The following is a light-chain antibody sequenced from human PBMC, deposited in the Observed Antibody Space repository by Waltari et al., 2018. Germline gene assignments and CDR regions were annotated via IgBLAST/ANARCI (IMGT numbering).Light chain of an antibody. Sequence: QSALTQTASVSGSPGQSITISCTGTSSDVGSYSLVSWYQQHPGKAPKLMIYEGSKRPSGVSNRFSGSKSGNTASLTISGLQAEDEADYYCYSYAGSNTFVFGGGIKLTVL. J-gene: IGLJ2*01. CDR1: SSDVGSYSL. CDR3: YSYAGSNTFV. V-gene: IGLV2-23*03. CDR2: EGS.